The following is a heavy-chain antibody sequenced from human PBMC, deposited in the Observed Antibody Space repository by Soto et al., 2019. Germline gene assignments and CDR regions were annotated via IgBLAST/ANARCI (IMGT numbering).Heavy chain of an antibody. CDR1: GGSFSGYY. Sequence: SETLSLTGAVYGGSFSGYYWRWIRQPPGKGLEWIGEINHSGSTIYNPSLKSRVTISVDTSKNQFSLKLSSVTAADTAVYYCARGYVSTVITYYYYYYGMDVWGQGTTVT. D-gene: IGHD4-4*01. J-gene: IGHJ6*02. V-gene: IGHV4-34*01. CDR3: ARGYVSTVITYYYYYYGMDV. CDR2: INHSGST.